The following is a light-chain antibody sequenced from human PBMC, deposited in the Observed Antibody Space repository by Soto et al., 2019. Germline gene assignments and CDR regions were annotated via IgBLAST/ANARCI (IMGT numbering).Light chain of an antibody. CDR1: SSNIGAGYD. CDR3: QSYDSRLSVNYV. J-gene: IGLJ1*01. Sequence: QSALTQPPSVSGAPGQRVTISCTGSSSNIGAGYDVHWYQQLPGTAPKLLIYGNSNRPSGVPDRFSGSKSGTSASLAITGLQAEDEADYCCQSYDSRLSVNYVFGTGNKIT. CDR2: GNS. V-gene: IGLV1-40*01.